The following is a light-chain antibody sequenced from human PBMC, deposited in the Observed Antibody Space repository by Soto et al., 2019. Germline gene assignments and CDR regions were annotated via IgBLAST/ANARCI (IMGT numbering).Light chain of an antibody. CDR1: SSNIGAGYE. CDR2: ENN. V-gene: IGLV1-40*01. J-gene: IGLJ1*01. Sequence: QSVLTQPPSVSEAPGQRVTISCTGSSSNIGAGYEAHWYQQVPGTAPKLLIYENNNRPSGVPDRFSGSKSGTSASLAITGLQAEDEAEYYCQSYDSSLSGYGCGTGTKLTVL. CDR3: QSYDSSLSGYG.